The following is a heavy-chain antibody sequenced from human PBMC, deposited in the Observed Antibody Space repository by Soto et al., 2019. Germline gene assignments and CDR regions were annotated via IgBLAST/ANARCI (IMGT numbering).Heavy chain of an antibody. CDR3: ARQYYSSRRNDILTGPRRVISGFDP. CDR2: IYYSGST. D-gene: IGHD3-9*01. V-gene: IGHV4-39*01. CDR1: GGSISSSSYY. J-gene: IGHJ5*02. Sequence: SETLSLTCTVSGGSISSSSYYWGWIRQPPGKGLEWIGSIYYSGSTYYNPSLKSRVTISVDTSKNQFSLKLSSVTAADTAVYYCARQYYSSRRNDILTGPRRVISGFDPWGQGTLVTVSS.